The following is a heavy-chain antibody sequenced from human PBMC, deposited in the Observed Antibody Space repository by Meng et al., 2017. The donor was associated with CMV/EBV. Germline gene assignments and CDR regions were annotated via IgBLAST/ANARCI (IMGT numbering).Heavy chain of an antibody. Sequence: SETLSLTCSVSGGSINSGSYFWGWIRQHPGKGLEWIGNVYYSGSIYYNPSLRGRITIAMDTSKNQFSLKLRSVSAADTAVYYCARFITFGGVIVIDYWGQGTLVTVSS. D-gene: IGHD3-16*02. CDR1: GGSINSGSYF. V-gene: IGHV4-39*07. CDR3: ARFITFGGVIVIDY. CDR2: VYYSGSI. J-gene: IGHJ4*02.